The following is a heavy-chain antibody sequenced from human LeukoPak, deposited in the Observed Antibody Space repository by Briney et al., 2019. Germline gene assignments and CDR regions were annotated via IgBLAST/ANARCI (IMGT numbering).Heavy chain of an antibody. V-gene: IGHV3-43*02. CDR3: AKDGIGGYSYGWTDY. D-gene: IGHD5-18*01. CDR1: GFTFDDYA. J-gene: IGHJ4*02. Sequence: GGSLRLSCAASGFTFDDYAMHWVRQAPGKGLEWVSLISGDGGSTYYADSVKGRFTISRDNSKNSLYLQMNSLRTEDTALYYCAKDGIGGYSYGWTDYWGKGTLVTVSS. CDR2: ISGDGGST.